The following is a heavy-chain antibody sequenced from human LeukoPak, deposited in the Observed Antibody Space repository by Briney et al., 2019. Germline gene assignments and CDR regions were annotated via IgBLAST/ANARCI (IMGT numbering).Heavy chain of an antibody. V-gene: IGHV3-13*01. J-gene: IGHJ4*02. CDR1: GFTFSSYD. CDR3: AKDLSLIAVAGSVDY. Sequence: PGGSLRLSCAASGFTFSSYDMHWVRQATGKGLEWVSAIGTAGDTYYPGSVKGRFTISRENAKNSLYLQMNSLRAGDTAVYYCAKDLSLIAVAGSVDYWGQGTLVTVSS. CDR2: IGTAGDT. D-gene: IGHD6-19*01.